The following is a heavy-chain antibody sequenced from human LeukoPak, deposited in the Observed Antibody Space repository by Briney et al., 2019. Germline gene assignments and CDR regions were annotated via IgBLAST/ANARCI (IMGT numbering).Heavy chain of an antibody. Sequence: GGSLRLSCAAPGFTFSSNYMSWARQAPGKGLEWASVIYSGGSTYYADSLKGRFTISRDISKNTLYLHMNSLRAEDTAVYYCARDLGSSSWPLGFDYWGQGTLVTVSS. D-gene: IGHD6-13*01. V-gene: IGHV3-53*01. CDR3: ARDLGSSSWPLGFDY. CDR2: IYSGGST. CDR1: GFTFSSNY. J-gene: IGHJ4*02.